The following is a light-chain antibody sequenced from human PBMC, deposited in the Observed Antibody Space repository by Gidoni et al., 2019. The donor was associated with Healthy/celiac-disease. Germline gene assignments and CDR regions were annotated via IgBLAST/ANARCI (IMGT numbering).Light chain of an antibody. J-gene: IGKJ4*01. CDR1: QSISSY. CDR3: QQSYSTPPT. V-gene: IGKV1-39*01. CDR2: AAS. Sequence: DIQMTQSPSSLSASVGDKVTITCRASQSISSYLNWYQQKPGKAPKLLSYAASSLQSWVPSRFSGSGSGTDFTLTISSLQPEDFATYYCQQSYSTPPTSGGWTKVEIK.